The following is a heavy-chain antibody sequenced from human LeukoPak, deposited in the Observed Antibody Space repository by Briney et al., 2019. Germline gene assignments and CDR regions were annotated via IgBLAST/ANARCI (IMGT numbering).Heavy chain of an antibody. V-gene: IGHV3-33*01. CDR3: ARDDLPIAVVPRRVDY. J-gene: IGHJ4*02. CDR1: GFTFSSYG. Sequence: GGSLRLSCSASGFTFSSYGMHWVRQAPGKGLEGGAVIWYDGSNKYYAESVKGRFTISRDNYNNTLYLQMNSLRAEDTAVYYCARDDLPIAVVPRRVDYWGQGTLVTVSS. D-gene: IGHD6-19*01. CDR2: IWYDGSNK.